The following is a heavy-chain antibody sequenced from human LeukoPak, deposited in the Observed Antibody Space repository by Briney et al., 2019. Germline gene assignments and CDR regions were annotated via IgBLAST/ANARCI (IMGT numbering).Heavy chain of an antibody. CDR1: GYTFTSYY. J-gene: IGHJ4*02. CDR3: ARGRMITFGGVIAIEENFDY. D-gene: IGHD3-16*02. Sequence: ASVKVSCKASGYTFTSYYMHWVRQAPGQGLEWMGIINPSGGTTNYAQKFQGRVTMTRDTSTSTVYMELSSLRSEDTAVYYCARGRMITFGGVIAIEENFDYWGQGTLVTVSS. V-gene: IGHV1-46*01. CDR2: INPSGGTT.